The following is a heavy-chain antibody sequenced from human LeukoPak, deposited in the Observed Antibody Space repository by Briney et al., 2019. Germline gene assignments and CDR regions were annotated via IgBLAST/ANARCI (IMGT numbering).Heavy chain of an antibody. D-gene: IGHD6-19*01. Sequence: SVKVSCKASGGTFISYAISWVRQAPGQGLEWMGGIIPIFGTANYAQKFQGGVTITADESTSTAYMELSSLRSEDTAVYYCARGGGGRYYFDYWGQGTLVTVSS. CDR3: ARGGGGRYYFDY. CDR2: IIPIFGTA. V-gene: IGHV1-69*13. J-gene: IGHJ4*02. CDR1: GGTFISYA.